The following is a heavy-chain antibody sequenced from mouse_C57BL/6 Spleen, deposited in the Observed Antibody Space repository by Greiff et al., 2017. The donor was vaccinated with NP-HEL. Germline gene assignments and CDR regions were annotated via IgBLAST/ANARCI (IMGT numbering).Heavy chain of an antibody. D-gene: IGHD1-1*01. J-gene: IGHJ2*01. Sequence: VQLQQSGAELVRPGTSVKVSCKASGYAFTNYLIEWVKQRPGQGLEWIGVINPGSGGTNYNEKFKGKATLTADNSSSTAYMQLSSLTSEDSAVYFCARNYYGSSYFDYWGQGTTLTVSS. CDR2: INPGSGGT. V-gene: IGHV1-54*01. CDR3: ARNYYGSSYFDY. CDR1: GYAFTNYL.